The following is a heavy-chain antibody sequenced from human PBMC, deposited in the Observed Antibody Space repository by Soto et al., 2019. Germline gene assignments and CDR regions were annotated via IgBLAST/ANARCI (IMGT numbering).Heavy chain of an antibody. CDR2: IYYSGST. D-gene: IGHD2-2*02. CDR3: ARAQKGYCSSTSCYTDWFDP. CDR1: GGSIISSSYY. V-gene: IGHV4-39*01. J-gene: IGHJ5*02. Sequence: PSETLSLTCTFSGGSIISSSYYWGWIRQPPGKGLEWIGSIYYSGSTYYNPSLKSRVTISVDTSKNQFSLKLSSVTAADTAVYYCARAQKGYCSSTSCYTDWFDPWGQGTLVTVSS.